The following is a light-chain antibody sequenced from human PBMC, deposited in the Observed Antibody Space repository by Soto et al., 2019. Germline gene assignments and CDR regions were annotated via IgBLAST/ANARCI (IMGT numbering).Light chain of an antibody. J-gene: IGLJ2*01. CDR2: EVS. V-gene: IGLV2-14*01. CDR1: SSDVGGYNY. Sequence: QSALTQPASVSGSPGQSITISCTGTSSDVGGYNYVSWYQQHPGKAPKLMIYEVSNRPSGVSNRFSGSKSGNTASLTISGLQAEDEADYYCSSYRRSNLVVFGGGTKVTVL. CDR3: SSYRRSNLVV.